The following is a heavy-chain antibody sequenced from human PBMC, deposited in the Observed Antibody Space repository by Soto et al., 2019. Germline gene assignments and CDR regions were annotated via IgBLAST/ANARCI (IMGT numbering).Heavy chain of an antibody. J-gene: IGHJ4*02. CDR1: GDTFTSYD. CDR3: AKGNYGYYGGN. CDR2: MNPDTGNT. D-gene: IGHD3-3*01. V-gene: IGHV1-8*01. Sequence: QVQVVQSGAEVKKPGASVKVSCEASGDTFTSYDIHWVRQATGQGLEWMGWMNPDTGNTGYAQKFQGRVTMIRNTSISTAYMELSSLRSEDTAVYYCAKGNYGYYGGNWGQGILVTVSS.